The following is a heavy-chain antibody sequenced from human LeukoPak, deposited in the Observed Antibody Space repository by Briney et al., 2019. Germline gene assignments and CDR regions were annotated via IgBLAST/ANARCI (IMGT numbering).Heavy chain of an antibody. J-gene: IGHJ3*02. V-gene: IGHV4-4*07. D-gene: IGHD3-10*01. Sequence: SETLSLTCTVSVGSISSYHWSWIRQPAGKGLEWIGRIYTSGSTNYNTSLKSRVTMSVDTSKNQFSLKLSSVTAADTAVYYCAREALWFGEYDAFDIWGQGTMVSVSS. CDR1: VGSISSYH. CDR2: IYTSGST. CDR3: AREALWFGEYDAFDI.